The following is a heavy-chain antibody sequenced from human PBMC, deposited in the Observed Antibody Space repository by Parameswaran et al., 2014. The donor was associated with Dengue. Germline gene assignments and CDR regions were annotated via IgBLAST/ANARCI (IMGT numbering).Heavy chain of an antibody. V-gene: IGHV1-2*02. CDR3: ARGAEDIVVVPAAMESDY. Sequence: WVRQAPGQGLEWMGWINPNSGGTNYAQKFQGRVTMTRDTSINTAYMGLSRLRSDDTAVYYCARGAEDIVVVPAAMESDYWGQGTLVTVSS. J-gene: IGHJ4*02. CDR2: INPNSGGT. D-gene: IGHD2-2*01.